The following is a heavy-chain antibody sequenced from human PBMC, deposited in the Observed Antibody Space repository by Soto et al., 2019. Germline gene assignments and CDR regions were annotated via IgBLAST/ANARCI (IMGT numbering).Heavy chain of an antibody. CDR2: ITPIYPTT. CDR3: ARIPRYSFPTSDDLDS. J-gene: IGHJ4*02. D-gene: IGHD5-18*01. CDR1: GGTFYTYT. Sequence: ASVKVSCKASGGTFYTYTFSWVRQAPGQGLEWMGSITPIYPTTNYAEKFQGRLTVTADGSTNTAYMELNSLTSEDTAVYYCARIPRYSFPTSDDLDSWGQGTLVTVS. V-gene: IGHV1-69*13.